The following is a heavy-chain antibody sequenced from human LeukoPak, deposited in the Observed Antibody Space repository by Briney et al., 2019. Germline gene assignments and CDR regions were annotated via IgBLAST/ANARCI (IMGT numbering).Heavy chain of an antibody. V-gene: IGHV3-30*02. CDR2: IQYDGSNE. Sequence: PGWSLRLSCAASGFSFSSYGMHWVRQAPGKGLAGVPYIQYDGSNEQYADSVKGRFSISRGSSKNILYLQMNSLRAEDTAVYYCAKDRCSNGIGCYYYYMDVWGKGATVTVSS. J-gene: IGHJ6*03. CDR3: AKDRCSNGIGCYYYYMDV. D-gene: IGHD2-8*01. CDR1: GFSFSSYG.